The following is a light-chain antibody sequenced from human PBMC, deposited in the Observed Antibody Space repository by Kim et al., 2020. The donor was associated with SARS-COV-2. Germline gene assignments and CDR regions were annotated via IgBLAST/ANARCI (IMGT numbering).Light chain of an antibody. V-gene: IGKV1-8*01. Sequence: ASTGDRVTITCRASQGISSYLAWYQQKPGKAPKLLIYAASTLKSGVPSRFSGSGSGTDFTLTISCLQSEDFATYYCQQYYSYPINFGQGTRLEIK. CDR3: QQYYSYPIN. J-gene: IGKJ5*01. CDR2: AAS. CDR1: QGISSY.